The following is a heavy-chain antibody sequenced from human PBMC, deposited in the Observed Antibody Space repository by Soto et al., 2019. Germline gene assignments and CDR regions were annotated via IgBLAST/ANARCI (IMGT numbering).Heavy chain of an antibody. J-gene: IGHJ6*03. D-gene: IGHD2-8*02. V-gene: IGHV4-34*01. CDR2: INHSGST. CDR3: ARGTPSRVGYGPYYYHMDV. CDR1: GGSFSGYY. Sequence: SETLSLTCAVYGGSFSGYYWSWIRQPPGKGLEWIGEINHSGSTNYNPSLKSRVTISVDTSKNQFSLKLSSVTAADTAVYYCARGTPSRVGYGPYYYHMDVWGKGTTITVSS.